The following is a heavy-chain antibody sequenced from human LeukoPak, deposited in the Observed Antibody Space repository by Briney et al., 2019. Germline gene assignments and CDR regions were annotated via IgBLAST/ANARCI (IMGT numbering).Heavy chain of an antibody. V-gene: IGHV3-23*01. Sequence: GGSLRLSCAASGFTFSSYAMSWVRQAPGKGLEWVSAISGSGGSTYYADSVKGRLTISRDNSKNTLYLQMNSLRAEDTAVYYCAKWETTDYYYYGMDVWGQGTTVTVSS. CDR2: ISGSGGST. J-gene: IGHJ6*02. CDR3: AKWETTDYYYYGMDV. D-gene: IGHD1-26*01. CDR1: GFTFSSYA.